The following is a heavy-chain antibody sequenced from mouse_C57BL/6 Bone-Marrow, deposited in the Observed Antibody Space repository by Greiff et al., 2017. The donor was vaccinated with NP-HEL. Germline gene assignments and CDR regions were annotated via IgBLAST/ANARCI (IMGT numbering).Heavy chain of an antibody. CDR3: GRPYGGSWYFDV. D-gene: IGHD1-1*01. V-gene: IGHV5-12*01. CDR2: ISNGGGST. J-gene: IGHJ1*03. CDR1: GFTFSDYY. Sequence: EVKLVESGGGLVQPGGSLKLSCAASGFTFSDYYMYWVRQTPEKRLEWVAYISNGGGSTYYPDTVKGRFTISRDNAKNTLYLQMSRLKSEDTAMYYCGRPYGGSWYFDVWGTGTTVTVSS.